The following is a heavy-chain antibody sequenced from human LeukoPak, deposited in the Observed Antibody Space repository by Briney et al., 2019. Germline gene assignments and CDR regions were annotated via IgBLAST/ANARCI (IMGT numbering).Heavy chain of an antibody. Sequence: PSETLSLTCTVSGGSISSRSYHWGWVRQPPGKGLEWLGGIYYTGGTYYNPSLKSRVTISVDMSKNQFSVKLSSVTAADTAVYYCARLRVEMAAYAFDIWGQGTKVTVSS. CDR2: IYYTGGT. D-gene: IGHD5-24*01. J-gene: IGHJ3*02. CDR3: ARLRVEMAAYAFDI. V-gene: IGHV4-39*01. CDR1: GGSISSRSYH.